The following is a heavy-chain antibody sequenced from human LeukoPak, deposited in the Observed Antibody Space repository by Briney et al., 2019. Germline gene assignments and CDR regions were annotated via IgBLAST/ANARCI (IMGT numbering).Heavy chain of an antibody. CDR2: ISSSSSYI. D-gene: IGHD6-13*01. J-gene: IGHJ6*03. V-gene: IGHV3-21*04. CDR3: AADSSSWYRYYYYYYMDV. CDR1: GFTFSSYS. Sequence: GGSLRLSCAASGFTFSSYSMNWVRQAPGKGLEWVSSISSSSSYIYYADSVKGRFTISRDNSKNTLYLQMNSLRAEDTAVYYCAADSSSWYRYYYYYYMDVWGKGTTVTVSS.